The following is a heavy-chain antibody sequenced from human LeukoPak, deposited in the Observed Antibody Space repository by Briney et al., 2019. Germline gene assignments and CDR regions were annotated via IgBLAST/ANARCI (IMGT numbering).Heavy chain of an antibody. J-gene: IGHJ4*02. D-gene: IGHD6-13*01. CDR2: IYHSGST. V-gene: IGHV4-39*07. Sequence: SETLSLTCTVSGGSISSSSYYWGWIRQPPGKGLEWIGSIYHSGSTYYNPSLKSRVTISVDTSKNQFSLKLSSVTAADTAVYYCARGSSSWYSDYWGQGTLVTVSS. CDR3: ARGSSSWYSDY. CDR1: GGSISSSSYY.